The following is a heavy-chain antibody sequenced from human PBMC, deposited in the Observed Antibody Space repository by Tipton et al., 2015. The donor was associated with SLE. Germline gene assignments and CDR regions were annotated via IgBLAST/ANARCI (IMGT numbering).Heavy chain of an antibody. CDR2: IYYSGST. V-gene: IGHV4-59*11. D-gene: IGHD6-6*01. CDR1: GGSISSHY. Sequence: TLSLTCTVSGGSISSHYWSWIRQPPGKGLEWIGYIYYSGSTNYNPSLKSRVTISVDTSKNQFSLKLSSVTAADTAVYYCARETPEYSSSRGYFDDWGQGTLVTVSS. CDR3: ARETPEYSSSRGYFDD. J-gene: IGHJ4*02.